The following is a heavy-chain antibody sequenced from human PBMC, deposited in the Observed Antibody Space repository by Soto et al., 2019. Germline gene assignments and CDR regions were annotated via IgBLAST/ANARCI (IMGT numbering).Heavy chain of an antibody. D-gene: IGHD3-10*01. CDR2: INPVTGNT. V-gene: IGHV1-3*01. J-gene: IGHJ4*02. CDR1: GYNFNKNP. Sequence: QVHLVQSGAEVKKPGASVNVSCKASGYNFNKNPIHWLRQVPGQRPEWLGWINPVTGNTQYSKNFQGRVSITRDTSATSAYMELSSLTSGDTAVYYCARGGIPLFDYWGQGTLVTVS. CDR3: ARGGIPLFDY.